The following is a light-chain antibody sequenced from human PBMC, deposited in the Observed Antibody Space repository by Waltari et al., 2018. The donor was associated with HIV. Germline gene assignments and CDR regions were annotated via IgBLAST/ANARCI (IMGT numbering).Light chain of an antibody. Sequence: SYELTQPPSVSVSPGQTARITCPGDALPKKYAYWYQQKSGQAPVLVIYEDSKRPSGIPGRFSGSSSGTMATLTISGAQVEDEAEYYCYSTDSSGNHRVFGGGTKLTVL. V-gene: IGLV3-10*01. CDR1: ALPKKY. CDR3: YSTDSSGNHRV. CDR2: EDS. J-gene: IGLJ3*02.